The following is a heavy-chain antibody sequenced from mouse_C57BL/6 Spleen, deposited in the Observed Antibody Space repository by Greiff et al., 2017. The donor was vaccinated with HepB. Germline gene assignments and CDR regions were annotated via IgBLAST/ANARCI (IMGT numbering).Heavy chain of an antibody. Sequence: EVQLQESGPGLVKPSQSLSLTCSVTGYSITSGYYWNWIRQFPGNKLEWMGYISYDGSNKYNPSLKNRISITRNTSKNQFFLKLNSETTKDTATYYCARSPYYYAMDYWGQGTSVTVSS. CDR2: ISYDGSN. V-gene: IGHV3-6*01. CDR1: GYSITSGYY. CDR3: ARSPYYYAMDY. J-gene: IGHJ4*01.